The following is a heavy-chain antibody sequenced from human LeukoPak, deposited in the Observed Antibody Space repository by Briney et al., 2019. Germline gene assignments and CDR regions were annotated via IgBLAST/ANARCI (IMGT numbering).Heavy chain of an antibody. CDR3: ARRGDSPMVGGY. CDR2: ISSSTTI. D-gene: IGHD5-18*01. CDR1: GFDSTIYA. J-gene: IGHJ4*02. V-gene: IGHV3-48*01. Sequence: WGSLRLSCVASGFDSTIYAIHWVRQAPGKGLEWVSYISSSTTIYYADSMKGRFTISRDNAKNSLSLQINSLRVEDTAVYYCARRGDSPMVGGYWGQGTLVTVSS.